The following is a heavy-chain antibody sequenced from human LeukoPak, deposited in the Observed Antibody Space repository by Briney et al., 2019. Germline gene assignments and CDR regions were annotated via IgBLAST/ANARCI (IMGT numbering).Heavy chain of an antibody. CDR1: GFTFSSYA. D-gene: IGHD2-15*01. CDR2: ISGSGGST. V-gene: IGHV3-23*01. CDR3: AKDGGYCSGGSCYGLCDY. J-gene: IGHJ4*02. Sequence: GESLKISCAASGFTFSSYAMSWVRQAPGKGLEWVSAISGSGGSTYYADSVKGRFTISRDNSKNTLYLQMNSLRAEDTAVYYCAKDGGYCSGGSCYGLCDYWGQGTLVTVSS.